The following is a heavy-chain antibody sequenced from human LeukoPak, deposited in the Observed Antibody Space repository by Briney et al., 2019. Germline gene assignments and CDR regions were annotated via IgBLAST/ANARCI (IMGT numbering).Heavy chain of an antibody. CDR1: GFTFSNYW. CDR2: ISADGSST. J-gene: IGHJ4*02. D-gene: IGHD3-10*01. CDR3: ARDRGPRTGSMVREAYDY. Sequence: GGSLRLSCAASGFTFSNYWIHWVRQAPEKGLMWVSRISADGSSTNYADSVKGRFTISRDNAKNTLYLQMNSLRAEDTAVYYCARDRGPRTGSMVREAYDYWGQGTLVTVSS. V-gene: IGHV3-74*01.